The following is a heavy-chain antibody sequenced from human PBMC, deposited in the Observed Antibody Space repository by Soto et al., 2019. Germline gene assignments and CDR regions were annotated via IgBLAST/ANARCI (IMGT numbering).Heavy chain of an antibody. J-gene: IGHJ4*02. V-gene: IGHV4-30-2*06. CDR3: VRGGGYNSFDF. CDR2: FSHLETT. D-gene: IGHD2-15*01. CDR1: RVTMGYGPYS. Sequence: PSATMSLPCSVSRVTMGYGPYSWNWIRQLPAKVLEWLGYFSHLETTYYNPSFRSRVSLSRESTRSQFLLSLSSMTAADNAVYYGVRGGGYNSFDFWGQGIQVTVAS.